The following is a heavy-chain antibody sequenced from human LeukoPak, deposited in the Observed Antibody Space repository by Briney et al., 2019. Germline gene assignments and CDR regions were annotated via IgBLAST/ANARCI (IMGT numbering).Heavy chain of an antibody. D-gene: IGHD3-3*01. V-gene: IGHV1-8*01. Sequence: GASVKVSCKASGYTFTSYDINWVRQATGQGLEWMGWMNPNSGNTGYGQKFQGRVTMTRNTSISTAYMELSSLRSEDTAVYYCARERKRGYYDFWSGYYTEGQTNHPFDYWGQGTLVTVSS. CDR1: GYTFTSYD. J-gene: IGHJ4*02. CDR3: ARERKRGYYDFWSGYYTEGQTNHPFDY. CDR2: MNPNSGNT.